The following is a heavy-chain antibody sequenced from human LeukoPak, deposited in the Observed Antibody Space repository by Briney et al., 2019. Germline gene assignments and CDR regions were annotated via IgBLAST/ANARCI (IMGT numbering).Heavy chain of an antibody. V-gene: IGHV3-23*01. CDR1: GFTFSSYA. Sequence: PGGSLRLSCAASGFTFSSYAMSWVRQAPGKGLEWVSAISGSGGSTYYADSVKGRFTISRDNSKNTLYLQMNSLRAEDTAVYYCAKARYYGSGSRPYYFDYWGQGTLVTVSS. D-gene: IGHD3-10*01. CDR2: ISGSGGST. CDR3: AKARYYGSGSRPYYFDY. J-gene: IGHJ4*02.